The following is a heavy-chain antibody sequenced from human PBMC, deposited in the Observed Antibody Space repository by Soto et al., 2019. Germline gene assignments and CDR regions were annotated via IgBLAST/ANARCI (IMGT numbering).Heavy chain of an antibody. D-gene: IGHD2-2*01. V-gene: IGHV5-51*01. J-gene: IGHJ5*02. CDR2: IYPGDSDT. CDR3: ARGYCTTTICDPWFDP. Sequence: GKSLKISCTASGYAFTIYWIAWVRQMPGKGLEWMGIIYPGDSDTRYSPSFQGQVTISVDKSITTAYLQWSSLKASDTAMYYCARGYCTTTICDPWFDPWGQGTLVTVSS. CDR1: GYAFTIYW.